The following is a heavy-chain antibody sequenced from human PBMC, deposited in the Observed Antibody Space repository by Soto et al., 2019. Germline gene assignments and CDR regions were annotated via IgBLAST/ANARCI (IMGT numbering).Heavy chain of an antibody. CDR3: ASCPQNWITSRPSCVFFDF. J-gene: IGHJ4*02. V-gene: IGHV1-3*01. CDR1: GYTFSKYG. Sequence: GASVKVSCKASGYTFSKYGIHWVRHAPCQRLERMGLINAGNGNTKYSQKFQGRVTLTRDTSASTAYMELSSLRSEDTAVYYCASCPQNWITSRPSCVFFDFCGQGTLDTVCS. D-gene: IGHD1-1*01. CDR2: INAGNGNT.